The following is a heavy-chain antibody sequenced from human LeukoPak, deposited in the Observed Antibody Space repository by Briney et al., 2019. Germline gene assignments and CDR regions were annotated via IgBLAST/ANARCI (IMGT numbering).Heavy chain of an antibody. V-gene: IGHV3-23*01. D-gene: IGHD2-2*01. CDR1: GFTFSSFA. CDR3: ARDPRRSTRSFYYYGMDV. CDR2: ISGSDGST. Sequence: SGGSLRLSCAASGFTFSSFAMSWVRQAPGKGLEWVSTISGSDGSTYYADSVKGRFTISRDNSKSTLYLQMNSLRADDTALYYCARDPRRSTRSFYYYGMDVWGQGTTVTVSS. J-gene: IGHJ6*02.